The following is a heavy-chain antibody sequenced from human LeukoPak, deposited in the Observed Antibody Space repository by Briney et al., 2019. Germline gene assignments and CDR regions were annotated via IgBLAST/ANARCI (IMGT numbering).Heavy chain of an antibody. CDR3: ARASSYFDY. D-gene: IGHD5/OR15-5a*01. CDR2: IWYDGSNK. Sequence: GGSLRLSCAASGFTFSSYGMHWVRQAPGKGLEWVALIWYDGSNKYYADSVKGRFTISRGNSKNTLYLQMNSLRAEDTAVYYCARASSYFDYWGQGTLVTVSS. J-gene: IGHJ4*02. V-gene: IGHV3-33*01. CDR1: GFTFSSYG.